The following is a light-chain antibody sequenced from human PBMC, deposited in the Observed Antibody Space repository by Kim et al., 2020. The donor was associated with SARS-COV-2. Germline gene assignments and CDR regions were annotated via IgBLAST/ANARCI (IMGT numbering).Light chain of an antibody. CDR3: HQRYSNLFLT. J-gene: IGKJ4*01. V-gene: IGKV1-39*01. Sequence: DIQLTQSPSSLSASVGDRVTITCRASENIYHDLNWYQQKPGKAPSLLIYAASRLQNGVPSRFSGSGSATEFTITISSLQPEDFAMYYCHQRYSNLFLTFGRGTKVDIK. CDR1: ENIYHD. CDR2: AAS.